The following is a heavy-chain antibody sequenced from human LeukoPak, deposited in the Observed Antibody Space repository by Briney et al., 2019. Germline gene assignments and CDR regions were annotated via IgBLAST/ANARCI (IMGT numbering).Heavy chain of an antibody. CDR1: GGSISSGGYY. D-gene: IGHD3-10*01. CDR3: ARSPPRGDYSGSGSHYNR. Sequence: PSETLSLTCTVSGGSISSGGYYWSWIRQHPGKGLEWIGYIYYSGSTYHNPSLKSRVSISVDTSKEQFSLRLSSVTAADTAVYFCARSPPRGDYSGSGSHYNRWGQGTLVTVSS. V-gene: IGHV4-31*03. CDR2: IYYSGST. J-gene: IGHJ4*02.